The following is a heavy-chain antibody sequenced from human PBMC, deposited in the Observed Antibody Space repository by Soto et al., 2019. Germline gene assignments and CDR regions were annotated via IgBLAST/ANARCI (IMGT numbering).Heavy chain of an antibody. CDR3: ARDLTAAGSWFDP. Sequence: SETLSLTCAVYGGSFSGYYWSWIRQPPGKGLEWIGYIYYSGSTYYNPSLKSRVTISVDTSKNQFSLKLSSVTAADTAVYYCARDLTAAGSWFDPWGQGTLVTVSS. V-gene: IGHV4-30-4*01. J-gene: IGHJ5*02. CDR2: IYYSGST. CDR1: GGSFSGYY. D-gene: IGHD6-13*01.